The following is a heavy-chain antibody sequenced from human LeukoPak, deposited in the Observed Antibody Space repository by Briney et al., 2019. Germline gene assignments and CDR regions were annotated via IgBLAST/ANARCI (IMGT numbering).Heavy chain of an antibody. Sequence: SETLSLTCTVSGGSISSYYWSWIRQPPGKGLEWIGYIHYSGSTNYNPSLKSRVTISVDTSKNQFSLKLSSVTAADTAVYYCARDHYYDSSGPNYYMDVWGKGTTVTVSS. CDR2: IHYSGST. D-gene: IGHD3-22*01. V-gene: IGHV4-59*01. J-gene: IGHJ6*03. CDR3: ARDHYYDSSGPNYYMDV. CDR1: GGSISSYY.